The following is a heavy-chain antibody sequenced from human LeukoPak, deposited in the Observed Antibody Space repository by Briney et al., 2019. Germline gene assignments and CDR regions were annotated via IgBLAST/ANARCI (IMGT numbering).Heavy chain of an antibody. CDR2: FDPEDGET. V-gene: IGHV1-24*01. Sequence: ASVKVSCKVSGYTLTELSMHWVRQAPGKGLEWMGGFDPEDGETIYAQKFQGRVTMTRNSSISTAYMELSSLRSEDTAVYYCARDRVSRWKVNDYWGQGTLVTVSS. CDR3: ARDRVSRWKVNDY. J-gene: IGHJ4*02. CDR1: GYTLTELS. D-gene: IGHD6-13*01.